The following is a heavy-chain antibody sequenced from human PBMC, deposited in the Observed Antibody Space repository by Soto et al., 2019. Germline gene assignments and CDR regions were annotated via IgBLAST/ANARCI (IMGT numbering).Heavy chain of an antibody. J-gene: IGHJ6*03. CDR1: GFTFSSYS. CDR3: ARDLIFDDYSNDYYYYYMDV. Sequence: GGSLRLSCAASGFTFSSYSMNWVRQAPGKGLEWVSYISSNNITMYYADSVKGRFTISRDKAKNSLYLQMNSLRVEDTAVYYCARDLIFDDYSNDYYYYYMDVWGKGTTVTVSS. CDR2: ISSNNITM. D-gene: IGHD4-4*01. V-gene: IGHV3-48*01.